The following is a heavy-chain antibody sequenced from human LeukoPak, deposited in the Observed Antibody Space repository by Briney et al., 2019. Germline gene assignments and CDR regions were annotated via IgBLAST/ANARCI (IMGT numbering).Heavy chain of an antibody. CDR3: ARLPGYSYGSPY. D-gene: IGHD5-18*01. CDR2: SYHSGST. CDR1: GDSISTGGYS. J-gene: IGHJ4*02. Sequence: SETLSLTCAVSGDSISTGGYSWSWIRQPPGQGLEWIGYSYHSGSTYYNASLKSRVTISVDRSKNQFSLMLSSVTAADTAVYYCARLPGYSYGSPYWGQGTLVTISS. V-gene: IGHV4-30-2*01.